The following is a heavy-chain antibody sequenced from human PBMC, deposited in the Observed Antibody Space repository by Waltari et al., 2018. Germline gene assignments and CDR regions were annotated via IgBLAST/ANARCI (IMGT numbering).Heavy chain of an antibody. J-gene: IGHJ4*02. Sequence: QVQLVQSGAEVKKPGASVKVSCKASGYTFTGYYMHWVRQAPGQGLEWMGWINPNRGGTNYAQKFQGRVTMTRDTSISTAYMELSRLRSDDTAVYYCARALVVAATRGPLGYWGQGTLVTVSS. CDR1: GYTFTGYY. CDR2: INPNRGGT. CDR3: ARALVVAATRGPLGY. V-gene: IGHV1-2*02. D-gene: IGHD2-15*01.